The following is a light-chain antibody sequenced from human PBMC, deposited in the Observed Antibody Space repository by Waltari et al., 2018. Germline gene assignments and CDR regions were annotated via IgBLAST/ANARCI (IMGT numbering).Light chain of an antibody. V-gene: IGLV2-14*01. CDR1: SSDVGGYHF. CDR2: DVS. Sequence: QSALTQPASVSGSPGQSITISCTGTSSDVGGYHFVSWYQQHPGKAPKLMIYDVSKRPSEVSNRFSSSKSGNTTSLTISGLQAEYEADYYCNSYTSSSTLVFGGGTKVTVL. J-gene: IGLJ2*01. CDR3: NSYTSSSTLV.